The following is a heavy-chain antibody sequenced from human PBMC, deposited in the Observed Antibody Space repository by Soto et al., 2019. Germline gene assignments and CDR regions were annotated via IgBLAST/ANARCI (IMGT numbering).Heavy chain of an antibody. J-gene: IGHJ4*02. CDR1: GGSISSYY. CDR3: ARGASYCGGDCFDY. CDR2: IYYSGST. V-gene: IGHV4-59*08. Sequence: PSETLALTCTVSGGSISSYYWSWIRQPPGKGLEWIGYIYYSGSTNYNPSLKSRVTISVDTSKNQFSLKLSSVTAADTAVYYCARGASYCGGDCFDYWGQGTLVTVS. D-gene: IGHD2-21*01.